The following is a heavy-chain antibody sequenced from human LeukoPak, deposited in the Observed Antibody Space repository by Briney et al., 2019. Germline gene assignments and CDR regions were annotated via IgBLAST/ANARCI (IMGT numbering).Heavy chain of an antibody. CDR2: SGTT. Sequence: SETLSLTCTVSGGSISGYYWSWIRQPPGKGLEWVGYSGTTSYNPSLRSRVTMSVDTSKNQFTLRLNSVTAADTAVYYCARERTDVIVVVITAGGGAFDIWGQGTMVTVSS. V-gene: IGHV4-59*01. CDR3: ARERTDVIVVVITAGGGAFDI. D-gene: IGHD3-22*01. J-gene: IGHJ3*02. CDR1: GGSISGYY.